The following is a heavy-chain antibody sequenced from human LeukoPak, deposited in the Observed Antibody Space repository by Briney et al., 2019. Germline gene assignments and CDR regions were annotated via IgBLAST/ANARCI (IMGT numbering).Heavy chain of an antibody. CDR3: ARDYSNYVSPDY. V-gene: IGHV3-20*04. D-gene: IGHD4-11*01. CDR2: INWNGGST. J-gene: IGHJ4*02. Sequence: GGSLRLSCAASGFTFDDYGMSWVRQAPGKGLEWVSGINWNGGSTGYAGSVKGRFTISRDNAKNSLYLQMNSLRAEDTALYYCARDYSNYVSPDYWGQGTLVTVSS. CDR1: GFTFDDYG.